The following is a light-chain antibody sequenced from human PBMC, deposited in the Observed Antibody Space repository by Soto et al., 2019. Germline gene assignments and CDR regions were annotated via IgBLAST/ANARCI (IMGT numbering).Light chain of an antibody. CDR1: HGIRND. CDR3: LQNYNYPRT. J-gene: IGKJ1*01. V-gene: IGKV1-6*01. Sequence: AIQMTQSPSSLSASVGDRVTITCRASHGIRNDLGWYQQKPGKAPNLLIYAASNLESGVPSRFNGSGSRSDFTLTISSLQPEDFETYYCLQNYNYPRTFGQGTKVEIK. CDR2: AAS.